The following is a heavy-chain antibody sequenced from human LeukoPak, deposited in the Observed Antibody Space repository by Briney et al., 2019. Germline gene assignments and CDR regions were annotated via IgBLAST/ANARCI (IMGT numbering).Heavy chain of an antibody. CDR3: SRQPMGGYYDSSGYPTDAFDI. V-gene: IGHV5-51*01. CDR2: IYPGDSDT. Sequence: GESLKISCKGSGYRFTSYWIGWVRQMPGKGLEWMGIIYPGDSDTRYSPSFQGQVTISPDKYISTAYLQWSSLKASDTAMYYCSRQPMGGYYDSSGYPTDAFDIWGQGTMVTVSS. J-gene: IGHJ3*02. CDR1: GYRFTSYW. D-gene: IGHD3-22*01.